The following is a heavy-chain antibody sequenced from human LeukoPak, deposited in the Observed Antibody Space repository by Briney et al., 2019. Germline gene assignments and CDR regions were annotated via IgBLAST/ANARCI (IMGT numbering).Heavy chain of an antibody. V-gene: IGHV4-34*01. J-gene: IGHJ4*02. CDR2: INHSGST. CDR3: ARARMWYSSSPPDY. Sequence: SETLSLTCAVYGGSFSGYYWSWIRQPPGKGLEWIGEINHSGSTNYNPSLKSRVTISVDTSKNQFSLKLSSVTAADTAVYYCARARMWYSSSPPDYWGQGTLVTVS. CDR1: GGSFSGYY. D-gene: IGHD6-6*01.